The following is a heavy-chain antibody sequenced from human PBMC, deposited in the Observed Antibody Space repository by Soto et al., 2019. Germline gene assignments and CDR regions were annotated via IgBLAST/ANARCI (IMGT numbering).Heavy chain of an antibody. CDR1: GFTFSSYA. J-gene: IGHJ4*02. CDR2: ISGSGGST. CDR3: AKPPPPPLSYYDSSGYYYFDY. V-gene: IGHV3-23*01. Sequence: PGGSLRLSCAASGFTFSSYAMSWVRQAPGKGLEWVSAISGSGGSTYYADSVKGRFTISRDNSKNTLYLQMNSLRAEDTAVYYCAKPPPPPLSYYDSSGYYYFDYWGQGTLVTVSS. D-gene: IGHD3-22*01.